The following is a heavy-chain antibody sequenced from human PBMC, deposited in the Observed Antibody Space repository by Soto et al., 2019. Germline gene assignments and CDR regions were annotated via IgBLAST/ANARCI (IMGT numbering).Heavy chain of an antibody. CDR1: GFTFSSYW. D-gene: IGHD5-12*01. J-gene: IGHJ4*02. Sequence: EVQLVESGGGLVQPGGSLRLSCAASGFTFSSYWMSWVRQAPGKGLEWVANIKQDGSEKYYVDSVKGRFTISRDNAKNSLYLQMNSLRAEDTAVYYCARDKGDIVATWVFDYWGQGTLVTVSS. CDR3: ARDKGDIVATWVFDY. CDR2: IKQDGSEK. V-gene: IGHV3-7*03.